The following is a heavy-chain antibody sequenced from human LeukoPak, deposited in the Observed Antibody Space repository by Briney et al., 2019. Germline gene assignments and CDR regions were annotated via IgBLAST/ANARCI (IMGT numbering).Heavy chain of an antibody. J-gene: IGHJ4*02. D-gene: IGHD3-22*01. CDR3: ARHPSDDSSGYPNDY. CDR2: IYSGGST. Sequence: GGSLRLSCAASGFTVSSNYMSWVRQAPGKGLGWVSVIYSGGSTYYADSVKGRSTISRDNSKNTLYLQMNSLRAEDTAVYYCARHPSDDSSGYPNDYWGQGALVTVSS. CDR1: GFTVSSNY. V-gene: IGHV3-66*04.